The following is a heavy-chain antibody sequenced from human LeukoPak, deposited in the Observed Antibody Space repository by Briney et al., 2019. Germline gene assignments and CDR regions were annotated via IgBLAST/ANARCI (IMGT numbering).Heavy chain of an antibody. Sequence: GGSLRLSCAASGFTFSSYSMNWVRQAPGKGLEWVSSISSSSYIYYADSVKGRFTISRDNAKNSLYLQMNSLRAEDTAVYYCARASNIGAFDIWGQGTMVTVSS. J-gene: IGHJ3*02. V-gene: IGHV3-21*01. CDR2: ISSSSYI. CDR3: ARASNIGAFDI. CDR1: GFTFSSYS. D-gene: IGHD2/OR15-2a*01.